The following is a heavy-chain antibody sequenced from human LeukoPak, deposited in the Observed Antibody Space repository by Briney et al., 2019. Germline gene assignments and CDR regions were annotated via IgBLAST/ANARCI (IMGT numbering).Heavy chain of an antibody. CDR3: ARVEYGGNFDY. J-gene: IGHJ4*02. Sequence: PSGTLSLTCTVSGGSISSYYWSWIRQPPGKGLEWIGYIYYSGSTNYNPSLKSRVTISVDTPKNQFSLKLSSVTAADTAVYYCARVEYGGNFDYWGQGTLVTVSS. D-gene: IGHD4-23*01. CDR1: GGSISSYY. CDR2: IYYSGST. V-gene: IGHV4-59*01.